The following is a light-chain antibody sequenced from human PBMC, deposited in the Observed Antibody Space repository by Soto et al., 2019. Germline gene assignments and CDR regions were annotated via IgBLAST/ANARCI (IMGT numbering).Light chain of an antibody. V-gene: IGKV1-9*01. Sequence: IQLTQSPSSLSASVGDRVTITCRASQGIGSYLAWYQQKPGEAPKLLIFAASTLQSGVPSRFSGSGSGTDFTLTISSLQAEDFATYYCPPRSTYPSTFGGGTKLDIK. J-gene: IGKJ4*01. CDR1: QGIGSY. CDR2: AAS. CDR3: PPRSTYPST.